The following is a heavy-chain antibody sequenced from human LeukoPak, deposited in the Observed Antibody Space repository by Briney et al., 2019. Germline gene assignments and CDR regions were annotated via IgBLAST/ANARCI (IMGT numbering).Heavy chain of an antibody. Sequence: PSETLSLTCAVSGYSISSSNYWAWIRQPPGKGLERIGHIYYSGSIYYNPSLKSRVTMSVDTSKNQFSLKLSSVTAVDTAVYYCARKATTGPTKAAFDIWGQGTMVTVSS. D-gene: IGHD4-17*01. CDR3: ARKATTGPTKAAFDI. CDR2: IYYSGSI. J-gene: IGHJ3*02. CDR1: GYSISSSNY. V-gene: IGHV4-28*05.